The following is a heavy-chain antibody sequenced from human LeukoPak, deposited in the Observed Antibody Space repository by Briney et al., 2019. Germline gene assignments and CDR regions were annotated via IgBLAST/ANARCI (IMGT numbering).Heavy chain of an antibody. J-gene: IGHJ4*02. CDR2: MNPNSGNT. V-gene: IGHV1-8*01. D-gene: IGHD3-10*01. Sequence: ASVKVSCKASGYTFTSYDINWVRQATGQGLECMGWMNPNSGNTGYAQKFQGRVTMTRDTSISTAYMELSSLRSEDTAVYYCARYYYGSGSLGYWGQGTLVTVSS. CDR1: GYTFTSYD. CDR3: ARYYYGSGSLGY.